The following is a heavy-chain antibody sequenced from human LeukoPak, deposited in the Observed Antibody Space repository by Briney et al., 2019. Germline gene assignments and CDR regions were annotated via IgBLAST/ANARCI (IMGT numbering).Heavy chain of an antibody. CDR3: AKGPKTGTYYYYYGMDV. V-gene: IGHV3-30-3*01. CDR2: ISYDGSNK. CDR1: GFTFSSYA. D-gene: IGHD1-1*01. J-gene: IGHJ6*02. Sequence: GRSLRLSCAASGFTFSSYAMHWVRQAPGKGLEWVAVISYDGSNKYYADSVKGRFTISRDNSKNTLYLQMNSLRAEDTAVYYCAKGPKTGTYYYYYGMDVWGQGTTVTVSS.